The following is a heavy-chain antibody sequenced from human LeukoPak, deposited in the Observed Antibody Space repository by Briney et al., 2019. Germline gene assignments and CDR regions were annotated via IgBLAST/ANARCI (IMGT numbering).Heavy chain of an antibody. V-gene: IGHV3-23*01. Sequence: GGSLRLSCAASGFTFSSYAMSWVRQAPGKGLEWVSAISGSGGSTYYADSVEGRFTISRDNSKNTLYLQMNSLRAEDTAVYYCAKDGGRVRAPSWFAPGGQGTLVTVP. J-gene: IGHJ5*02. CDR1: GFTFSSYA. D-gene: IGHD3-16*01. CDR3: AKDGGRVRAPSWFAP. CDR2: ISGSGGST.